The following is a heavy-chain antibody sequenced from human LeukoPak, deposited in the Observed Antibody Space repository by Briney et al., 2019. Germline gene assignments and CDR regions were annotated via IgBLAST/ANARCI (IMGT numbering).Heavy chain of an antibody. CDR2: INHSGST. D-gene: IGHD5-18*01. CDR3: ARGARYSYGYVDY. CDR1: GFTFNTYT. J-gene: IGHJ4*02. V-gene: IGHV4-34*01. Sequence: GSLRLSCAASGFTFNTYTMNWVRQAPGKGLEWIGEINHSGSTNYNPSLKSRVTISVDTSKNQFSLKLSSVTAADTAVYYCARGARYSYGYVDYWGQGTLVTVSS.